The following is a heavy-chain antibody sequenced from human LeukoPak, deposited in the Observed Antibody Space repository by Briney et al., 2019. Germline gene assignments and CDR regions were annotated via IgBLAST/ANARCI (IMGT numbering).Heavy chain of an antibody. D-gene: IGHD3-10*01. CDR1: GFTVSSNY. Sequence: GGSLRLSCAASGFTVSSNYMSWVRQAPGKGLEWVSVIYSGGSTYYADSVKGRFTISRDNSKNTLYLQMNSLRAEDTAVYYCARERGFGPLYYYYYYGMDVWGQGTTVTVSS. CDR3: ARERGFGPLYYYYYYGMDV. CDR2: IYSGGST. J-gene: IGHJ6*02. V-gene: IGHV3-66*01.